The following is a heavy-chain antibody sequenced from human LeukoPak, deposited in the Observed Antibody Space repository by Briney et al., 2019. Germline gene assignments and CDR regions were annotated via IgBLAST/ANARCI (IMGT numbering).Heavy chain of an antibody. V-gene: IGHV1-2*02. CDR1: GYTFSGYY. CDR2: INARNGDT. J-gene: IGHJ1*01. D-gene: IGHD6-13*01. Sequence: ASVKVSCKASGYTFSGYYIHWVRQAPGRGLEWVGWINARNGDTNYAQRFQGRVILTRDTSITTSYMEVISLTSDDTAVYYCARASLASAGTRFWGQGTLVIVSS. CDR3: ARASLASAGTRF.